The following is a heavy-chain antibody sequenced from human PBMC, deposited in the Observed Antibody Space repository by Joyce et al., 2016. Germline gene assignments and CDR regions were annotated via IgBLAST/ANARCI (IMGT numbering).Heavy chain of an antibody. Sequence: QVQLQESGPGLVKPSETLSLTCTVSGGSISSYYWSWIRQPAGKGLEWIGRIYTSGSTNYNPALKSRVTMSVDTSKNQFSLKLSSVTAADTAVYYCARDGGVPLYYYYGMDVWGQGTTVTVSS. CDR2: IYTSGST. J-gene: IGHJ6*02. CDR3: ARDGGVPLYYYYGMDV. CDR1: GGSISSYY. D-gene: IGHD2-8*02. V-gene: IGHV4-4*07.